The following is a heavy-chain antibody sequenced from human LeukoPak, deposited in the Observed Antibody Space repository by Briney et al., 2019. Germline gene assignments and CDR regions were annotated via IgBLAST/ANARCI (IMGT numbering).Heavy chain of an antibody. J-gene: IGHJ4*02. V-gene: IGHV4-59*12. CDR1: GGSMSSYY. D-gene: IGHD3-22*01. Sequence: PSETLSLTCTVSGGSMSSYYWSWIRQTPGKGLEWIGYIYYSGSTNYNPSLKSRVTMSVDTSKNQFSLKLSSVTAADTAVYYCARVWHYYDSSASVYYFDYWGQGTLVTVSS. CDR3: ARVWHYYDSSASVYYFDY. CDR2: IYYSGST.